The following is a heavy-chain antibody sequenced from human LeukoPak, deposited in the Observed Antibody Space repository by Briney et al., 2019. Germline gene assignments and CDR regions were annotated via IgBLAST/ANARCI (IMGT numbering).Heavy chain of an antibody. Sequence: ASVKVSCKASGGTFSSYAISWVRQAPGQGLEWMGGIIPIFGTANYAQKFQGRVTITADESTSTAYMELSSLRSEDTAVYYCARDSITGTLGYYYYGMDVWGQGTTVTVSS. CDR1: GGTFSSYA. J-gene: IGHJ6*02. D-gene: IGHD1/OR15-1a*01. CDR2: IIPIFGTA. V-gene: IGHV1-69*13. CDR3: ARDSITGTLGYYYYGMDV.